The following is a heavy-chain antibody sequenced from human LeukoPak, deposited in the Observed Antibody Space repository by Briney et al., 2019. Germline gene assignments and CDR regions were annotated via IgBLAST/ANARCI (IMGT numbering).Heavy chain of an antibody. J-gene: IGHJ4*02. Sequence: SETLSLTCTVSGGSISSYYWSWNRQPPGKGLEWIGYIYYSGSTNYNPSLKSRVTISVDTSKNQFSLKLSSVTAADTAVYYCARVHGYFDYWGQGTLVTVSS. V-gene: IGHV4-59*08. CDR2: IYYSGST. CDR3: ARVHGYFDY. CDR1: GGSISSYY. D-gene: IGHD2-8*01.